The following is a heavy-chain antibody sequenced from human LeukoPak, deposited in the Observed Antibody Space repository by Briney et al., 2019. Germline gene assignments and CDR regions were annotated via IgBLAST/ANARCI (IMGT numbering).Heavy chain of an antibody. D-gene: IGHD3-3*01. J-gene: IGHJ5*02. CDR2: ISGNGDTI. Sequence: GGSLRLSCAASGFAFSDFYMSWIRQAPGKGLEWISHISGNGDTIYYADSIKGRFTISRENSRKSLYLEMNSLRAEDTGVYYCARDDHDXXTXXYWFDP. CDR1: GFAFSDFY. V-gene: IGHV3-11*04. CDR3: ARDDHDXXTXXYWFDP.